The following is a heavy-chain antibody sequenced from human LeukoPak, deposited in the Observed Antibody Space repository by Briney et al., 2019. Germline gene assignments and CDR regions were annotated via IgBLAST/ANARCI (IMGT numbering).Heavy chain of an antibody. J-gene: IGHJ6*02. CDR2: ISWNSGSI. Sequence: GRSLRLSCAASGFTFDDYAMHWVRQAPGKGLEWVSGISWNSGSIGYADSVKGRFTISRDNAKNSLYLQMNSLRAEDTALYYCAKGPLYGDLAASDYYYGMDVWGQGTTVTVSS. CDR3: AKGPLYGDLAASDYYYGMDV. D-gene: IGHD4-17*01. CDR1: GFTFDDYA. V-gene: IGHV3-9*01.